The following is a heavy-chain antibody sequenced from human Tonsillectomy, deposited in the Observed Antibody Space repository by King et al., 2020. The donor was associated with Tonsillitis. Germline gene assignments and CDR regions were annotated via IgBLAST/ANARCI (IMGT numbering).Heavy chain of an antibody. D-gene: IGHD2-2*01. J-gene: IGHJ4*02. CDR1: GYTFTSYD. Sequence: QLVQSGAEVKKPGASVKVSCKASGYTFTSYDINWVRQATGQGLEWMGWMNPNSGNTGYAQKFQGRVTMTRNTSISTAYMELSSLRSEDTAVDYCARGLRLGYCSSTSCSYYFDYWGQGTLVTVSS. CDR3: ARGLRLGYCSSTSCSYYFDY. CDR2: MNPNSGNT. V-gene: IGHV1-8*01.